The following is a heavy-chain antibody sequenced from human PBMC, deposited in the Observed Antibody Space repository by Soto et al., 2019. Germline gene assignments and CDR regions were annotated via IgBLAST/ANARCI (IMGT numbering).Heavy chain of an antibody. Sequence: QVQLQESGPGLVKPSETLSLSCTGSDGSITDYYWSWIRQPPGKTLEWIGDIYYSGSANYNPSLKTRVTMPLDTSKNQFSLSLSSVTAADTAVYYCARVGCISCFNNWFDPWGQGTLVTVSS. J-gene: IGHJ5*02. V-gene: IGHV4-59*01. CDR3: ARVGCISCFNNWFDP. D-gene: IGHD2-2*01. CDR1: DGSITDYY. CDR2: IYYSGSA.